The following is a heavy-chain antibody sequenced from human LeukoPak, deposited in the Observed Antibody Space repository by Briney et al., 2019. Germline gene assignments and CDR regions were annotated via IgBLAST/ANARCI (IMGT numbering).Heavy chain of an antibody. V-gene: IGHV4-59*01. Sequence: PSETLSLTCTVAGGSISSYYWSWIRQPPGKGLEWIGYIYYSGSTNYNPSLKSRVTISVDTSKYQFSLNLSSVTAADTAVYYCARDLLSTAGYFDYWGQGTLVTVSS. CDR2: IYYSGST. CDR1: GGSISSYY. J-gene: IGHJ4*02. CDR3: ARDLLSTAGYFDY. D-gene: IGHD6-19*01.